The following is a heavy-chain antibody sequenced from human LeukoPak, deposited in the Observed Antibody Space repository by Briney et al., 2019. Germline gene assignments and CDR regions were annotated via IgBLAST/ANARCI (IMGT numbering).Heavy chain of an antibody. CDR1: GFTFSSYA. Sequence: GGSLRLSCAASGFTFSSYAMSWVRQAPGKGLEWVSAISGSGGSTYYADSVKGRFTISRDNSKNTLYLQMNSLRAEDTAVYYCAKDRQPGYSSGWSPFDYWGQGILVTVST. CDR2: ISGSGGST. V-gene: IGHV3-23*01. J-gene: IGHJ4*02. CDR3: AKDRQPGYSSGWSPFDY. D-gene: IGHD6-19*01.